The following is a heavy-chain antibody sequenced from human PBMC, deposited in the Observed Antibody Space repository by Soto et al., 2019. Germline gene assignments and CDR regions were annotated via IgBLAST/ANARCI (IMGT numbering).Heavy chain of an antibody. Sequence: GASVKVSYKASGYTFTSYGISWVRQAPGQGLEWVGWISAYNGNTNYAQKLQGRVTMTTDTSTSTAYMELRSLRSDDTAVYYCARPLQDPYYYGMDVWGQGTTVTVSS. CDR2: ISAYNGNT. J-gene: IGHJ6*02. V-gene: IGHV1-18*01. D-gene: IGHD1-1*01. CDR1: GYTFTSYG. CDR3: ARPLQDPYYYGMDV.